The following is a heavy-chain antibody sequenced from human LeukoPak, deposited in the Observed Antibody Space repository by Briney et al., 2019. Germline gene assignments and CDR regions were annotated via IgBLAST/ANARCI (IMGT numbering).Heavy chain of an antibody. Sequence: GGSLRFSCAASGFTFSSFSMHWVRQAPGKGLEWVAVISYDGSNKYYVDSVKGRFTISRDNSKNTLYLQMNSLRTEDTAVYYCAKGRVGANGYYYYGMDVWGQGTTVTVSS. V-gene: IGHV3-30*18. D-gene: IGHD1-26*01. J-gene: IGHJ6*02. CDR3: AKGRVGANGYYYYGMDV. CDR1: GFTFSSFS. CDR2: ISYDGSNK.